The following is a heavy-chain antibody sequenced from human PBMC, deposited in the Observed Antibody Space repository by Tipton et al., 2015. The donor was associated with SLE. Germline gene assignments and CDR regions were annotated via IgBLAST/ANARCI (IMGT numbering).Heavy chain of an antibody. V-gene: IGHV4-39*01. CDR1: GGSLSSSTHY. J-gene: IGHJ4*02. D-gene: IGHD1-14*01. CDR3: ARGKTRVEY. Sequence: GLVKPSETLSLTCTVSGGSLSSSTHYWGWIRQPPGKGLGWIGNIYFSGYTSYKSSLKSRVTISVDTSKNQVSLKLNSVTAADTAVYYCARGKTRVEYWGQGTLVTVSS. CDR2: IYFSGYT.